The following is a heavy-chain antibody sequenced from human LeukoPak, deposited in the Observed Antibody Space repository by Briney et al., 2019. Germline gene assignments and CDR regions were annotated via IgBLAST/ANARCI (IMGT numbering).Heavy chain of an antibody. Sequence: VKVSCKASGYTFSSYAISWVRQAPGQGLEWMGIINPSGGSTNYAQTFQGRVFMTRDTSTSTVYMELSSLKSEDTAVYYCARVRDGYNDAYDIWGQGTMVTVSS. CDR2: INPSGGST. D-gene: IGHD5-24*01. CDR1: GYTFSSYA. V-gene: IGHV1-46*01. J-gene: IGHJ3*02. CDR3: ARVRDGYNDAYDI.